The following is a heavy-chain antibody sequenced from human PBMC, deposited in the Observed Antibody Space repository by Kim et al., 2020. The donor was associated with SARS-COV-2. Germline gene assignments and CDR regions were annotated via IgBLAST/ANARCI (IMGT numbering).Heavy chain of an antibody. CDR3: ASVDGVVTAVDAFDI. V-gene: IGHV1-46*01. J-gene: IGHJ3*02. D-gene: IGHD2-21*02. Sequence: ASVKVSCKASGYTFTSYYMHWVRQAPGQGLEWMGIINPSGGSTSYAQKFQGRVTMTRDTSTSTVYMELSSLRSEDTAVYYCASVDGVVTAVDAFDIWGQGTMVTVSS. CDR1: GYTFTSYY. CDR2: INPSGGST.